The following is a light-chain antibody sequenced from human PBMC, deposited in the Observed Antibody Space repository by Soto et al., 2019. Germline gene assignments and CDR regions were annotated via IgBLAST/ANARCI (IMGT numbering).Light chain of an antibody. CDR1: QSIRSW. CDR2: KAS. CDR3: QQYNSYSEA. Sequence: DIQMTQSPSTLPASVGDRVTVTCRASQSIRSWLAWYQEKPGKAPKLLIYKASLLETGVPSRFSGSGSGTEFTLTISSLQTDDFGTYYCQQYNSYSEAFGQGTRLEIK. V-gene: IGKV1-5*03. J-gene: IGKJ5*01.